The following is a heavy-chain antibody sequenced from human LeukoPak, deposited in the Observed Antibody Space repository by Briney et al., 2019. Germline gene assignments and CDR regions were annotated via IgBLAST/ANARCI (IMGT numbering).Heavy chain of an antibody. CDR3: ARDYYGF. J-gene: IGHJ4*02. Sequence: GGSLRLSCAASGFTFSSYWMHWVRQAPEKGLVWVSRINTDGTSTSYADSVKGRFTISRDNAKNTLYLQMNSLRAEGTAMYYCARDYYGFWGQGTLVTVSS. CDR1: GFTFSSYW. V-gene: IGHV3-74*01. CDR2: INTDGTST. D-gene: IGHD3-10*01.